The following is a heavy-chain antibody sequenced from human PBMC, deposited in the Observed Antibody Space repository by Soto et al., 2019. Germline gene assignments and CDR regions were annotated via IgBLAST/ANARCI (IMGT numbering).Heavy chain of an antibody. V-gene: IGHV1-3*01. J-gene: IGHJ4*02. CDR2: INAGNGNT. Sequence: VKVSCKASGYTFTRYAMHWVRQAPGQRLEWMGWINAGNGNTKYSQKFQGRVTITRDTSASTAYMELSSLRSEDTAVYYCARPHIPQYQPLLYYFDYWGQGTLVTVS. D-gene: IGHD2-2*01. CDR3: ARPHIPQYQPLLYYFDY. CDR1: GYTFTRYA.